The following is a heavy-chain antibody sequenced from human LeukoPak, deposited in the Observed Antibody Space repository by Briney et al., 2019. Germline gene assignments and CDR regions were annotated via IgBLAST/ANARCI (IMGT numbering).Heavy chain of an antibody. J-gene: IGHJ5*02. Sequence: PGGSLRLSCAASGFTFSSYGMHWVRQAPGKGLEWVAFIRYDGSNKYYADSVKGRFTISGDNSKNTLYLQMNSLRAGDTAVYYCAKLAVGATLNWFDPWGQGTLVTVSS. V-gene: IGHV3-30*02. CDR1: GFTFSSYG. CDR3: AKLAVGATLNWFDP. D-gene: IGHD1-26*01. CDR2: IRYDGSNK.